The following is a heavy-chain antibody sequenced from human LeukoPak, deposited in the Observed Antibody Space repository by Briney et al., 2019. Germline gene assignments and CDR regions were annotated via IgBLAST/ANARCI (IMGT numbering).Heavy chain of an antibody. CDR2: ISWDGGST. Sequence: PGGSLRLSCAASGFTFDDYAMHWVRQAPGKGLEWVSLISWDGGSTYYADSVKGRFTISRDNSKNSLYLQMNSLRAEDTALYYCAKGSRDSSGYYAFDYWGQGTLVTVSS. CDR3: AKGSRDSSGYYAFDY. CDR1: GFTFDDYA. V-gene: IGHV3-43D*03. D-gene: IGHD3-22*01. J-gene: IGHJ4*02.